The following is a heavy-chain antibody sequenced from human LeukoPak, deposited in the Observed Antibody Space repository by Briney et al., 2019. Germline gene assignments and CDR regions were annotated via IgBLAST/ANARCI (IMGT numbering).Heavy chain of an antibody. CDR3: ARDPLYSSSSGIDY. Sequence: SETLSLTCTVFGGSISNGDYYWGWIRQPPGKGLEWIGSIYYSGSTYYNPSLKSRVTISVDTSKNQFSLKLSSVTAADTAVYYCARDPLYSSSSGIDYWGQGTLVTVSS. CDR1: GGSISNGDYY. J-gene: IGHJ4*02. D-gene: IGHD6-6*01. V-gene: IGHV4-39*07. CDR2: IYYSGST.